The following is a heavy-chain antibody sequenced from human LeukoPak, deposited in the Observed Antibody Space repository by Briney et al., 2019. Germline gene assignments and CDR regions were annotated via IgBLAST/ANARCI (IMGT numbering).Heavy chain of an antibody. D-gene: IGHD3-22*01. Sequence: GASVKVSCKASGYTFTSYDINWVRQATGQGLEWMGWMNPNSGNTGYAQKFQGRVTMTRNTSISTAYMELSSLRAEDTAVYYCAIKYYDTSDYQDYFYYMDVWGKGTTVTVSS. J-gene: IGHJ6*03. V-gene: IGHV1-8*01. CDR1: GYTFTSYD. CDR3: AIKYYDTSDYQDYFYYMDV. CDR2: MNPNSGNT.